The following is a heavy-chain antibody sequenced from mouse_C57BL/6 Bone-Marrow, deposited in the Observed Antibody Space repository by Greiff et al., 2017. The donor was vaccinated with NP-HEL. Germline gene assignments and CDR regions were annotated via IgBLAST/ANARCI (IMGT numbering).Heavy chain of an antibody. CDR1: GFTFSSYG. CDR3: TRDSNYVIFYAMDY. D-gene: IGHD2-5*01. J-gene: IGHJ4*01. CDR2: ISSGGSYT. Sequence: DVKLVESGGDLVKPGGSLKLSCAASGFTFSSYGMSWVRQTPDKRLEWVATISSGGSYTYYPDSVKGRFTITRDNAKNTLYLQMSSLKSEDTAMYYCTRDSNYVIFYAMDYWGQGTSVTVSS. V-gene: IGHV5-6*02.